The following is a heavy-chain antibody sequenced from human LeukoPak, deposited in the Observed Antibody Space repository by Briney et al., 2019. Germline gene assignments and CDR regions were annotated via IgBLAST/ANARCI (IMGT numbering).Heavy chain of an antibody. D-gene: IGHD2-2*01. CDR3: ANGHMIGGYCSSTSCPTAFDI. V-gene: IGHV3-30*18. Sequence: GGSLRLSCAASGFTFSSYGMHWVRQAPGKGLEWVAVISYDGSNKYYADSVKGRFTISRDNSKNTLYLQMNSLRAEDTAVYYCANGHMIGGYCSSTSCPTAFDIWGQGTMVTVSS. CDR2: ISYDGSNK. J-gene: IGHJ3*02. CDR1: GFTFSSYG.